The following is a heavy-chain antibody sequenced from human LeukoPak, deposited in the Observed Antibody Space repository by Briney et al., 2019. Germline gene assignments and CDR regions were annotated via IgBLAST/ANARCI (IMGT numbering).Heavy chain of an antibody. CDR1: GFTFSSYE. CDR3: SRGVRYRGYVDY. V-gene: IGHV3-48*03. CDR2: ITIGGSTI. D-gene: IGHD5-12*01. J-gene: IGHJ4*03. Sequence: PGGSLRLSCAASGFTFSSYEKNWVRQAPGQGLGLVSYITIGGSTIYYADFVKGRFTITRENARNYLYLQMNSLRAEDTAVFYCSRGVRYRGYVDYWGQGTLVTVSS.